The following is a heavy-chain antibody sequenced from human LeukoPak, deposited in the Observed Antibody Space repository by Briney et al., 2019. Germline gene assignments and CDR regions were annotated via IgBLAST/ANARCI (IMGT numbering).Heavy chain of an antibody. CDR3: AGADSSASLFDP. CDR2: IYDSGIT. Sequence: PSETLSPTCSVSGVSINSLYFIWIRQSPGKGLEWIGYIYDSGITKYNPSLKSRVTISVDTSKNQFSLRLRSVTAADTAVYICAGADSSASLFDPWGQGTLVTVSS. V-gene: IGHV4-59*11. CDR1: GVSINSLY. J-gene: IGHJ5*02. D-gene: IGHD3-22*01.